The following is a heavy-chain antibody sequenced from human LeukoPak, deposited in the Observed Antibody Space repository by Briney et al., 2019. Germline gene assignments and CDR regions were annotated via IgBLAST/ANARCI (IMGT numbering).Heavy chain of an antibody. Sequence: SVKVSCKASGGTFSSYAISWVRQAPGQGLEWMRGIIPIFGTANYAQKFQGRVTITTDESTSTAYMELSSLRSEDTAVYYCARGYSSSWYSPDYWGQGTLVTVSS. CDR1: GGTFSSYA. D-gene: IGHD6-13*01. V-gene: IGHV1-69*05. J-gene: IGHJ4*02. CDR2: IIPIFGTA. CDR3: ARGYSSSWYSPDY.